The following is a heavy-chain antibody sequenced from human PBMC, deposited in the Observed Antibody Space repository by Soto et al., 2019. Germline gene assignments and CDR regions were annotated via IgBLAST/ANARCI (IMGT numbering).Heavy chain of an antibody. J-gene: IGHJ4*02. CDR3: ARDPRYQHSSSWSPVDH. D-gene: IGHD6-13*01. Sequence: PXGSLRLSCAASGFTFSSYSMHWVRQAPGKGLEWVAVIWYDGSNKYYADSVKGRFTISRDNSKNTLYLQMNSLRAEDTAVYYCARDPRYQHSSSWSPVDHWAQGTLVTVSS. CDR1: GFTFSSYS. CDR2: IWYDGSNK. V-gene: IGHV3-33*01.